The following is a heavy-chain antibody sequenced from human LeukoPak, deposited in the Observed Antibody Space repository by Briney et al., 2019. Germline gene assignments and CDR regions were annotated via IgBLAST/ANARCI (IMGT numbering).Heavy chain of an antibody. V-gene: IGHV3-23*01. J-gene: IGHJ4*02. CDR3: AKVSSSFRPSQFDY. CDR1: GFTFSSYA. Sequence: PPGGPLRLSCAASGFTFSSYAMSWVRQAPGKGLEWVSAISGSGGSTYYADSVKGRFTISRDNSKNTLYLQMNSLRAEDTAVYYCAKVSSSFRPSQFDYWGQGTLVTVSS. D-gene: IGHD6-6*01. CDR2: ISGSGGST.